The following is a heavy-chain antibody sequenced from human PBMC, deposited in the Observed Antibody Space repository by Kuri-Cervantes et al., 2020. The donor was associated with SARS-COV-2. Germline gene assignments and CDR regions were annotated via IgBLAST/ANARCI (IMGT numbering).Heavy chain of an antibody. CDR2: ITGSGTYT. D-gene: IGHD3-10*01. V-gene: IGHV3-23*01. CDR3: ARDRGYYGSGTPDS. Sequence: GGSLRLSCAGSGFTFSNYAMGWVRQAPGKGLVWVSTITGSGTYTYYADSVKGRFTISRNNARNSLYLQMNSLRAEDTAVYYCARDRGYYGSGTPDSWGQGTLVTVSS. CDR1: GFTFSNYA. J-gene: IGHJ4*02.